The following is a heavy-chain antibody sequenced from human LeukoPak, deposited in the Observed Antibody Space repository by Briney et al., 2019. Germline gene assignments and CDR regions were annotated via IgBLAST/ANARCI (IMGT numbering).Heavy chain of an antibody. J-gene: IGHJ4*02. CDR2: IYYSGST. CDR3: ARLGYYYDSSEFDY. D-gene: IGHD3-22*01. CDR1: GGSISSSSYY. Sequence: ASETLSLTCTVSGGSISSSSYYWGWIRQPPGKGLEWIGSIYYSGSTYYNPSLKSRVTISVDTSKNQFSLKLSSVTAADTAVYYCARLGYYYDSSEFDYWGQGTLVTVSS. V-gene: IGHV4-39*01.